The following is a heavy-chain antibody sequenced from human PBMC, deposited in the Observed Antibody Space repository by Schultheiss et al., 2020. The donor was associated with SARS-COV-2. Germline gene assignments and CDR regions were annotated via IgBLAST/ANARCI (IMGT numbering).Heavy chain of an antibody. V-gene: IGHV3-72*01. CDR2: TRNKANSYTT. D-gene: IGHD6-13*01. CDR3: AGAPIAAPRRAYYYYGMDV. Sequence: GGSLRLSCAASGFTFSGSAIHWVRQASGKGLEWVGRTRNKANSYTTEYAASVKGRFTISRDDSKNSLYLQMNSLKTEDTAVYYCAGAPIAAPRRAYYYYGMDVWGQGTTVTVSS. CDR1: GFTFSGSA. J-gene: IGHJ6*02.